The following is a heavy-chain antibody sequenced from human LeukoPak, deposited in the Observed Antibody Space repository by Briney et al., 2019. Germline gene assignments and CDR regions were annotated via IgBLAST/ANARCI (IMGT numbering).Heavy chain of an antibody. Sequence: SETLSLTCTVSGGSISSISYYWGWIRQPPGKGLEWIGEINHSGSTNYNPSLKSRVTISVDTSKNQFSLKLSSVTAADTAVYYCARSMVRGVTKFYYYYYMDVWDKGTTVTISS. CDR2: INHSGST. J-gene: IGHJ6*03. D-gene: IGHD3-10*01. V-gene: IGHV4-39*07. CDR3: ARSMVRGVTKFYYYYYMDV. CDR1: GGSISSISYY.